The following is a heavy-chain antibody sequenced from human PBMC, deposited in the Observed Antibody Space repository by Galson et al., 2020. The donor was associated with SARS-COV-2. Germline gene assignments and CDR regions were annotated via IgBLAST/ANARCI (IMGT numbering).Heavy chain of an antibody. V-gene: IGHV4-59*01. CDR2: ICYSGNT. CDR3: VSAFNTISDAFDI. J-gene: IGHJ3*02. D-gene: IGHD1-1*01. CDR1: GGAISNYC. Sequence: SETLSLTCTVSGGAISNYCWSWIRQPPGKGLEWIGNICYSGNTNYSPSLMGRLTISVDTSKKQFSLKVNSVTAADTAMYFCVSAFNTISDAFDIWGPGAKVTVSS.